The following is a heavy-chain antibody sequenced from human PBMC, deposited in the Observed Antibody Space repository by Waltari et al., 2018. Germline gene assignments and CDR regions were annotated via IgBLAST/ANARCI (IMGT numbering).Heavy chain of an antibody. CDR1: GYTFTSYG. J-gene: IGHJ3*02. CDR3: ARWGLTTVTIGPHAFDI. D-gene: IGHD4-17*01. Sequence: QVQLVQSGAEVKKPGASVKVSCKASGYTFTSYGISWVLQAPGQGLEWIGSIYYSGSTYYNPSLKSRVTISVDTSKNQFSLKLSSVTAADTAVYYCARWGLTTVTIGPHAFDIWGQGTMVTVSS. CDR2: SIYYSGST. V-gene: IGHV1-18*01.